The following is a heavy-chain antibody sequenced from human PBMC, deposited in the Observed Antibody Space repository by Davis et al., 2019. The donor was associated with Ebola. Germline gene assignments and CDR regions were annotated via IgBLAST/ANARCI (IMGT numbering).Heavy chain of an antibody. J-gene: IGHJ4*02. V-gene: IGHV3-15*01. CDR2: IKSKTDGGTT. CDR1: GFTFSNAW. Sequence: GESLKISCAASGFTFSNAWMSWVRQAPGKGLEWVGRIKSKTDGGTTDYAAPVKGRFTISRDDSKNTLYLQMNSLKTEDTAVYYCTTALIAVAGTLIDYWGQGTLVTVSS. D-gene: IGHD6-19*01. CDR3: TTALIAVAGTLIDY.